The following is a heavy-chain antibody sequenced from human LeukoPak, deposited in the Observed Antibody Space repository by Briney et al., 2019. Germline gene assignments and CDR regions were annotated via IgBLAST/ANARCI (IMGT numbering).Heavy chain of an antibody. CDR3: ARDRVLRFLEWSTGTYGMDV. J-gene: IGHJ6*02. CDR1: GGSISSYY. V-gene: IGHV4-4*07. D-gene: IGHD3-3*01. CDR2: IYTNGST. Sequence: SETLSLTCTVSGGSISSYYWSWIRQPAGKGLEWIGRIYTNGSTNYNPSLKSRVTMSVDTSKNQFSLKLSSVTAADTAVYYCARDRVLRFLEWSTGTYGMDVWGQGTTVTVSS.